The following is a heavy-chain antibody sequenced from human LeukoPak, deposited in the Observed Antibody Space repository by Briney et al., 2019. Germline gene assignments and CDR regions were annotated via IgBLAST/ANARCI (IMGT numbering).Heavy chain of an antibody. J-gene: IGHJ4*02. CDR2: ILYDGSNK. CDR1: GFTFSSYA. D-gene: IGHD4-23*01. Sequence: PGGSLRLSCAASGFTFSSYAMHWVRQAPGKGLEWVAVILYDGSNKYYADSVKGRFTISRDNSKNTLYLQMNSLRAEDTAVYYCARGAREYGGNSDYFDYWGQGTLVTVSS. CDR3: ARGAREYGGNSDYFDY. V-gene: IGHV3-30-3*01.